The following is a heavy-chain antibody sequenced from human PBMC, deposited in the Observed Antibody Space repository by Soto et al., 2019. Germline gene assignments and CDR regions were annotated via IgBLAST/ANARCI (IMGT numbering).Heavy chain of an antibody. CDR2: IIPILGIA. J-gene: IGHJ6*02. D-gene: IGHD5-18*01. CDR1: GGTFSSYT. CDR3: ARGGYSYDPPNYYYYGMDV. V-gene: IGHV1-69*02. Sequence: QVQLVQSGAEVKKPGSSVKVSCKASGGTFSSYTISWVRQAPGQGLEWMGRIIPILGIANYAQKFQGRVTITADKSTSTAYMELSSLRSEDTAVYYCARGGYSYDPPNYYYYGMDVWGQGTTVTVSS.